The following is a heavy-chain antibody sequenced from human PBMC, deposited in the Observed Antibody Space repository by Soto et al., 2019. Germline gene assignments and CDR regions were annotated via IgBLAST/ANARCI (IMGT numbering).Heavy chain of an antibody. CDR3: ARGYSGGWSLNGITAYYFAY. Sequence: SETLSLTCTVSGGSISSSSYYWGWIRQPPGKGLEWIGSIYYSGSTYYNPSLKSRVTISVDTSKNQFSLKLSSVTAADTAVYYWARGYSGGWSLNGITAYYFAYGARETLFPVSS. CDR1: GGSISSSSYY. D-gene: IGHD6-19*01. J-gene: IGHJ4*02. V-gene: IGHV4-39*01. CDR2: IYYSGST.